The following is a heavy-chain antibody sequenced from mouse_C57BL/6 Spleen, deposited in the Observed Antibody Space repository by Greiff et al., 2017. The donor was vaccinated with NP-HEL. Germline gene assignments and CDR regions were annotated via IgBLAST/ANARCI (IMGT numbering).Heavy chain of an antibody. D-gene: IGHD1-1*01. V-gene: IGHV1-55*01. CDR2: IYPGSGST. CDR3: ARSDYGSSYGYFDY. CDR1: GYTFTSYW. Sequence: QVQLQQPGAELVKPGASVKMSCKASGYTFTSYWITWVKQRPGQVLEWIGDIYPGSGSTNYNGKFKGKATLTADKSSSTAYMQLSSLTSEDSAVYFCARSDYGSSYGYFDYWGQGTTLTVSS. J-gene: IGHJ2*01.